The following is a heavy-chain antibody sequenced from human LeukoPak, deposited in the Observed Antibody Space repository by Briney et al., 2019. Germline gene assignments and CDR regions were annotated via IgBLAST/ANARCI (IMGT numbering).Heavy chain of an antibody. CDR1: GFSFSNYA. CDR2: ISSDGSNK. CDR3: ARDSGYGLDAFDI. V-gene: IGHV3-30-3*01. Sequence: GGALRLSCEASGFSFSNYAMHWVRQAPGKGLEWVGVISSDGSNKYYTDSVKGRFTISRDNSKNTLYVQMNSLRAEGTAVYYCARDSGYGLDAFDIWGQGTMVTVSS. D-gene: IGHD5-12*01. J-gene: IGHJ3*02.